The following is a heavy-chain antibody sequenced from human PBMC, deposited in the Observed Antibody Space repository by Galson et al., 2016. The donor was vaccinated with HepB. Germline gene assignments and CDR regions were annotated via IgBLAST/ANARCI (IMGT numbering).Heavy chain of an antibody. CDR1: GYTFTPYD. J-gene: IGHJ4*02. D-gene: IGHD1-1*01. CDR3: ARPVNRVGTGY. V-gene: IGHV1-2*02. CDR2: INPNNGNT. Sequence: VKVSCKASGYTFTPYDIYWVRQAPGQGLEWMGWINPNNGNTMYAQNFRGRVTLTRDTSISTAYMELDSLTSDDTAVYYCARPVNRVGTGYWGQGTLVTVSS.